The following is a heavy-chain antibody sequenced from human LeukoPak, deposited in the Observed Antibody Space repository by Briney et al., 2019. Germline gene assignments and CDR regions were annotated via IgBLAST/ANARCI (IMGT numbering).Heavy chain of an antibody. CDR2: ISAYNGNT. CDR1: GYTFTSYG. V-gene: IGHV1-18*01. D-gene: IGHD3-22*01. J-gene: IGHJ4*02. Sequence: GASVEVSCKASGYTFTSYGISWVRQAPGQGVEWMGWISAYNGNTNYAQKLQGRVTMTTDTSTSTAYMELRSLRSDDTAVYYCARGSTARYYYDSSGYYRGAVDYWGQGTLVTISS. CDR3: ARGSTARYYYDSSGYYRGAVDY.